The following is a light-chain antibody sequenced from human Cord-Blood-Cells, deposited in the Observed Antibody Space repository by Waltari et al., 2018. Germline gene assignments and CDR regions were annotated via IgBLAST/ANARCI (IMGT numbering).Light chain of an antibody. CDR2: EVS. CDR1: SSDVGGYNY. J-gene: IGLJ2*01. Sequence: QSALTQPAFVSGSPGQSITISCTGTSSDVGGYNYVSWYQQHPGKAPKLMIYEVSNRPSGVSNRFSGSKSGNMASLTISGLQAEDEADYYCSSYTSSSTLVVFGGGTKLTVL. CDR3: SSYTSSSTLVV. V-gene: IGLV2-14*01.